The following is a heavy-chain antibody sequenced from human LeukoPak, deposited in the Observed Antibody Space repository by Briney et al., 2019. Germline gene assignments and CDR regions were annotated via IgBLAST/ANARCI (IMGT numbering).Heavy chain of an antibody. CDR1: GFTFSTYW. V-gene: IGHV3-7*01. J-gene: IGHJ6*03. CDR2: IKQDGSEQ. CDR3: ARDRGYCRGSTCYAYYMDV. D-gene: IGHD2-2*01. Sequence: PGGSLRLSCAASGFTFSTYWMSWVRQAPGKGLEWVANIKQDGSEQYYVDSVKGRFTISRDNAKNSLYLQMNTLRPGDTAVYYCARDRGYCRGSTCYAYYMDVWGKGTAVTVSS.